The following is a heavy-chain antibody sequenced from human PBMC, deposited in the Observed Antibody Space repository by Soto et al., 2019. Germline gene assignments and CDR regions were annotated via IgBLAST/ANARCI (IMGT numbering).Heavy chain of an antibody. CDR1: GGSISSYC. Sequence: SETLSLTCTVSGGSISSYCWSWIRQPPGKGLEWIGYIYYSGSTNYNPSLKSRVTISVDTSKNQFSLKLSSVTAADTAVYYCESHGRPQLWFSMVRFDPWGQGTLVTVSS. D-gene: IGHD5-18*01. CDR3: ESHGRPQLWFSMVRFDP. V-gene: IGHV4-59*08. J-gene: IGHJ5*02. CDR2: IYYSGST.